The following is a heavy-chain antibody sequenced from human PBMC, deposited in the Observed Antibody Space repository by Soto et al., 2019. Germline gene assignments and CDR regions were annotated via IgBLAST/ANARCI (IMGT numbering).Heavy chain of an antibody. J-gene: IGHJ4*02. CDR3: ARSPRSSPYFDY. CDR1: GYTFSNFW. V-gene: IGHV5-51*01. CDR2: IYPGDHET. D-gene: IGHD6-13*01. Sequence: PGESLKISCRCSGYTFSNFWIAWVRHLPGKGLEWMGIIYPGDHETRYSPSFHGKVTISADKSINTAYLQWSSLEASDSAFHYCARSPRSSPYFDYWGQGALVTVSS.